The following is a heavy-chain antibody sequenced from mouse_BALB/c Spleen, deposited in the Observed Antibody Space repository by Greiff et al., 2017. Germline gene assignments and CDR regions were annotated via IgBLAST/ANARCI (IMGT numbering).Heavy chain of an antibody. CDR3: ARPLEDIHDFDV. V-gene: IGHV1-7*01. J-gene: IGHJ1*01. Sequence: QVQLKESGAELAKPGASVKMSCKASGYTFTSYWMHWVKQRPGQGLEWIGYINPSTGYTEYNQKFKDKAKLTADKSASTAYMQLSSLTSEDSAVYYCARPLEDIHDFDVWGAGTTVTVSS. CDR2: INPSTGYT. D-gene: IGHD3-3*01. CDR1: GYTFTSYW.